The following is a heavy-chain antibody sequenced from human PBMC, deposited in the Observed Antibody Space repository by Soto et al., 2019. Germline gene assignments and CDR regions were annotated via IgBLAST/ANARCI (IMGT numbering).Heavy chain of an antibody. CDR2: IHHSGTT. CDR1: DYSINSNYY. CDR3: AGGLYGGNFDY. V-gene: IGHV4-38-2*01. J-gene: IGHJ4*02. Sequence: SETLSLTCDVSDYSINSNYYWLWIRQPPGKGLEWIGAIHHSGTTYYTPSLKSRVTISMDTSKNHFSLKLTSMTATDTAMYYCAGGLYGGNFDYWGQGTPVTVSS. D-gene: IGHD2-15*01.